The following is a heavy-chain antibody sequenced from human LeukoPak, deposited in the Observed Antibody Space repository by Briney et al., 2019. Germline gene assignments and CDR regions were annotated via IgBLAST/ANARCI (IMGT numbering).Heavy chain of an antibody. J-gene: IGHJ4*02. D-gene: IGHD4-23*01. Sequence: GASVKVSCKASGYTFTSYYIHWVRQAPGQGLEWMGIINPSGGSANYAQKLQGRVTMTTDTSTSTAYMELRSLRSDDTAVYYCARGTTTVARHFDYWGQGTLVTVSS. CDR1: GYTFTSYY. CDR2: INPSGGSA. CDR3: ARGTTTVARHFDY. V-gene: IGHV1-46*01.